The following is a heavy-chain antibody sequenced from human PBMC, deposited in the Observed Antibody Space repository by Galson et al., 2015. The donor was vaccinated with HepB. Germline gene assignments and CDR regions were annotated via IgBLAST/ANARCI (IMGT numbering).Heavy chain of an antibody. CDR1: GYTFTSYG. CDR2: ISAYSGNT. J-gene: IGHJ6*02. CDR3: ALSPQTPEDYYYGMDV. Sequence: SVKVSCKASGYTFTSYGISWVRQAPGQGLEWMGWISAYSGNTNYAQKLQGRVTMTTDTSTSTAYMELRSLRSDDTAVYYCALSPQTPEDYYYGMDVWGQGTTVTVSS. D-gene: IGHD1-14*01. V-gene: IGHV1-18*04.